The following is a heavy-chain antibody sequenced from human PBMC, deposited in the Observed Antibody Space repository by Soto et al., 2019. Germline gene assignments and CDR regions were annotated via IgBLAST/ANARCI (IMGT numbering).Heavy chain of an antibody. V-gene: IGHV4-31*03. CDR1: GGSISSGGYY. CDR3: ARRYSGYGDY. CDR2: IYYSGST. D-gene: IGHD5-12*01. J-gene: IGHJ4*02. Sequence: PSETLSLTCTVSGGSISSGGYYWSWIRQHPGKGLEWIGYIYYSGSTYYNPSLKSRVTISVDASKNQFSLKLSSVTAADTAVYYCARRYSGYGDYWGQGTLVTVSS.